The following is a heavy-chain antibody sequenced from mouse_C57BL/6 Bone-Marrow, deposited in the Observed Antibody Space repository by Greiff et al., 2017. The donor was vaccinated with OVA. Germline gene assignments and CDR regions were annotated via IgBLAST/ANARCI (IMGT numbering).Heavy chain of an antibody. V-gene: IGHV5-6*01. CDR3: ARQYYYGSSFLYWYFDV. Sequence: EVQLQESGGDLVKPGGSLKLSCAASGFTFSSYGMSWVRQTPDKRLEWVATISSGGSYTYYPDSVKGRFPISRDNAKNTLYLQMSSLKSEDTAMYYCARQYYYGSSFLYWYFDVWGTGTTVTVSS. CDR1: GFTFSSYG. D-gene: IGHD1-1*01. CDR2: ISSGGSYT. J-gene: IGHJ1*03.